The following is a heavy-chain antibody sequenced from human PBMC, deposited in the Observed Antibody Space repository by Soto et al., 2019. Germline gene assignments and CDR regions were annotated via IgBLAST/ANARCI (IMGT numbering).Heavy chain of an antibody. V-gene: IGHV3-11*01. Sequence: QVQLVESGGGLVKPGGSLRLSCAASGFTFSDYYMSWIRQAPGKGLEWVSYISASGSTINSADSVEGRFTISRDNAKNSLYPQMKSLRAEDTAMYYCATELAGTLYFHHWGQGTLVTVSS. D-gene: IGHD6-19*01. CDR3: ATELAGTLYFHH. CDR2: ISASGSTI. J-gene: IGHJ1*01. CDR1: GFTFSDYY.